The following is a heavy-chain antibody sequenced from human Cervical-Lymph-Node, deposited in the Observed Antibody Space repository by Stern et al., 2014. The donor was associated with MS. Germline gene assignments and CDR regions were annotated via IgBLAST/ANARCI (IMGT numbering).Heavy chain of an antibody. V-gene: IGHV3-30-3*01. Sequence: QVQLVESGGGVVQPGRSLRLSCAASGFTFSNYAMPWVRQAPGKGLEWVALVSYDGSTKYYADSVKGRFTISRDKSKNTLYLQMNSLRAEDTAVYYCARVVAVAGTSFDYWGQGTLVTVSS. D-gene: IGHD6-19*01. CDR1: GFTFSNYA. CDR2: VSYDGSTK. CDR3: ARVVAVAGTSFDY. J-gene: IGHJ4*02.